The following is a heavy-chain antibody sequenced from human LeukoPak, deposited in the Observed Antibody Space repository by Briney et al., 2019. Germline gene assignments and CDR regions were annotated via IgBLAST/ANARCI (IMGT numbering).Heavy chain of an antibody. CDR3: ARVYDYAYYYYYGMDV. V-gene: IGHV3-48*01. J-gene: IGHJ6*02. CDR2: ISSSSSTI. Sequence: SGGSLRLSCAASGFTFSSYSMNWVRQAPGKGLEWVSYISSSSSTIYYADSVKGRFTISRDNAKNSLYLQMNSLRAEDTAVYYCARVYDYAYYYYYGMDVWGQGTTVTVSS. CDR1: GFTFSSYS. D-gene: IGHD4-17*01.